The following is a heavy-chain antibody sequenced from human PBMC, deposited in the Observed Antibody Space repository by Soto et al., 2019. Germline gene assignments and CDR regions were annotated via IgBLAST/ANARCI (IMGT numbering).Heavy chain of an antibody. V-gene: IGHV3-30*18. CDR2: ISYDGSNK. CDR3: AKSSGQLGRDGYYYGMDF. J-gene: IGHJ6*02. Sequence: GSLRVACVDSELNLSNYGMHWVRQAPGKGLEWVAVISYDGSNKYYADSVKGRFTISRDNSKNTLYLQMNSLRAEDTAVYYCAKSSGQLGRDGYYYGMDFWGQGTTVTGSS. CDR1: ELNLSNYG. D-gene: IGHD6-6*01.